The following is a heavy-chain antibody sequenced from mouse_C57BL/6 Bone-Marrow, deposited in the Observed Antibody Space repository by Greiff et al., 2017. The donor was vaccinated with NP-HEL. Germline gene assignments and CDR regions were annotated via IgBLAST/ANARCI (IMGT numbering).Heavy chain of an antibody. Sequence: QVQLQQPGAELVKPGASVKVSCKASGYTFTSYWLHWVQQRPGQGLECIGRIHPSDSDTNYNQKFKGKATLTVDKSSSTAYMQLSSLTSEDSAVYYCAKYPDSSGPFAYWGQGTLVTVSA. D-gene: IGHD3-2*02. CDR1: GYTFTSYW. CDR3: AKYPDSSGPFAY. J-gene: IGHJ3*01. CDR2: IHPSDSDT. V-gene: IGHV1-74*01.